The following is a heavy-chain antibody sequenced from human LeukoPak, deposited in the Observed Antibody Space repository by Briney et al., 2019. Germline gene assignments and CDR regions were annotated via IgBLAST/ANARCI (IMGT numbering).Heavy chain of an antibody. J-gene: IGHJ4*02. Sequence: SETLSLTCTVSGGSISSGDYYWSWIRQPPGKGLEWIGYIYYSGSTYYNPSVKSRVTISVDTSKNQFSLKLTSVTAAETAVYYCARSATVTTGYFDYWGQGALVTVSS. CDR1: GGSISSGDYY. CDR3: ARSATVTTGYFDY. D-gene: IGHD4-17*01. V-gene: IGHV4-30-4*01. CDR2: IYYSGST.